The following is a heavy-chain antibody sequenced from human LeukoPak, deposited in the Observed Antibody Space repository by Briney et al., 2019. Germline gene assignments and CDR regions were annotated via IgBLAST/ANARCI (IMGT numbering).Heavy chain of an antibody. Sequence: PGGSLRLSCAASGFTFSSYSMNWVRQATGKGLEWVSSISSSSSYIYYADSVKGRFTISRDNAKNSLYLQMNSLRAEDTAVYYCARFQYYYDSSGYYGAFDIWGQGTMVTVSS. J-gene: IGHJ3*02. D-gene: IGHD3-22*01. CDR2: ISSSSSYI. V-gene: IGHV3-21*01. CDR1: GFTFSSYS. CDR3: ARFQYYYDSSGYYGAFDI.